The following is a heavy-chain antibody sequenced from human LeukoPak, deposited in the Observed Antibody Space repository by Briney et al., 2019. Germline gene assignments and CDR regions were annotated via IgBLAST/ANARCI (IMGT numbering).Heavy chain of an antibody. D-gene: IGHD3-22*01. J-gene: IGHJ3*02. CDR3: ATRGDYSDTSGNSYDALDI. CDR1: GGSFSAFF. Sequence: SETLSLTCAVSGGSFSAFFWRWIRQPPGKGLEWIGDVGHSGSADYNPSLKSRVTVSADPSKTQFSLKLTSVTAADTAVYYCATRGDYSDTSGNSYDALDIWGQGKMVTVSS. CDR2: VGHSGSA. V-gene: IGHV4-34*01.